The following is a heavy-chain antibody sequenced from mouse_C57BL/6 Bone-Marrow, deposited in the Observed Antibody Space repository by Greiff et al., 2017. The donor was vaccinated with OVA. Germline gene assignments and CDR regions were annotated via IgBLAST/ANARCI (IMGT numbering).Heavy chain of an antibody. CDR1: GFTFSDYY. V-gene: IGHV5-12*01. Sequence: EVQLVESGGGLVQPGGSLKLSCAASGFTFSDYYMYWVRQTPEKRLEWVAYISNGGGSTYYPDTVKGRVTISRDNAKKTLYMPMSRLKSEDTAMYYCARRLYAMDYWGQGTSVTVSS. J-gene: IGHJ4*01. CDR2: ISNGGGST. CDR3: ARRLYAMDY.